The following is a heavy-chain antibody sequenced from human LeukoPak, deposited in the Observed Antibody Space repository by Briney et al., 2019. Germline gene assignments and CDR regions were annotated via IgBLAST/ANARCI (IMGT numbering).Heavy chain of an antibody. J-gene: IGHJ4*02. CDR1: GGSFSGYY. Sequence: SETLSLTCAVYGGSFSGYYWSWIRQPPGKGLEWIGEINRSGSTNYNPSLKSRVTISVDTSKNLFSLKLSSVTAADTAVYYCAREWSLGPYYFDYWGQGTLVTVSS. CDR2: INRSGST. V-gene: IGHV4-34*01. CDR3: AREWSLGPYYFDY. D-gene: IGHD2-15*01.